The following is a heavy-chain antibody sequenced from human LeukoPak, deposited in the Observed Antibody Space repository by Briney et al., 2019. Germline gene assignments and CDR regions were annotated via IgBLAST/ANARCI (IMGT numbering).Heavy chain of an antibody. CDR3: ARVSTDYDFWSGPYYYYGMDV. J-gene: IGHJ6*02. CDR1: GGSFSGYY. D-gene: IGHD3-3*01. V-gene: IGHV4-34*01. Sequence: PSETLSLTCAVYGGSFSGYYWSWIRQPPGKGLEWIGEINHSGSTNYNPSLKSRVTISVDTSKNQFSLKLSSVTAADTAVYYCARVSTDYDFWSGPYYYYGMDVWGQGTTVTVSS. CDR2: INHSGST.